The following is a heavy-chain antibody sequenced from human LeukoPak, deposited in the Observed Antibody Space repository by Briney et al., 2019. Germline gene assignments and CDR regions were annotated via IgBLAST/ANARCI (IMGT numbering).Heavy chain of an antibody. CDR2: IIGSAEEM. CDR3: AKDRVPHGVCEIDD. J-gene: IGHJ4*02. V-gene: IGHV3-23*01. D-gene: IGHD4-17*01. CDR1: GFSFSIYA. Sequence: GGSLRLSCVASGFSFSIYAMNWVRQAPGEGLEWVSGIIGSAEEMYVADSVKGRFTISRDNSKNTLYLQMTSLRAEDTAVYYCAKDRVPHGVCEIDDWGQRTLVTVSS.